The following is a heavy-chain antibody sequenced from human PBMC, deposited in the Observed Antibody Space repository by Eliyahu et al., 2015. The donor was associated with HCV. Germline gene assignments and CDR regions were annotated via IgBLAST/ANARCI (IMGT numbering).Heavy chain of an antibody. CDR3: ARQGI. CDR1: GFXFSNFW. J-gene: IGHJ1*01. Sequence: EVQLVESGGGLVQPGGSLRLSCAASGFXFSNFWMSWVRQAPGKGLEWVANIDGDGSEKHYVDSVKGRFTISRDSAKNSLYLQMNSLRTEDTAVYYCARQGIWGQGTLVTVSS. V-gene: IGHV3-7*01. CDR2: IDGDGSEK.